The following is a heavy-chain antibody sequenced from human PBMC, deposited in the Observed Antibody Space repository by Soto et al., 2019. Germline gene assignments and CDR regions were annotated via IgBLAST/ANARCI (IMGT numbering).Heavy chain of an antibody. Sequence: QVQLQESGPGLVKPSETLSLTCTVSGGYISSYYWSWIRQPAGKGLEWIGRIYTSGSTNYNPSLQSLVTRSVDTSKNQRSPELSSVIAANTALYYCARDLPIAVAGLIDYWGQGTLVTVSS. CDR1: GGYISSYY. D-gene: IGHD6-19*01. J-gene: IGHJ4*02. V-gene: IGHV4-4*07. CDR3: ARDLPIAVAGLIDY. CDR2: IYTSGST.